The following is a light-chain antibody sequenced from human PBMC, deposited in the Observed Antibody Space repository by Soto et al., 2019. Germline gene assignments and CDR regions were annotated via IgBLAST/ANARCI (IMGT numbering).Light chain of an antibody. V-gene: IGKV3-20*01. J-gene: IGKJ1*01. CDR2: GAS. CDR3: QQYGSSRWT. CDR1: QSVSSSY. Sequence: EIVLTQSPGTLSLSPGERATVSCRASQSVSSSYLAWYQQNRGQAPRLLIYGASSRAPGIPDRFGGSGSGADFTLSISRLEPEDFAVYYCQQYGSSRWTFGQGTKAEIK.